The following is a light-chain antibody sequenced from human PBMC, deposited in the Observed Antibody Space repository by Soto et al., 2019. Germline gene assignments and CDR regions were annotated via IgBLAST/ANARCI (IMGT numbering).Light chain of an antibody. Sequence: DIQMTQSPSSLSASVGDRVTITCRASQDISNYLNWYQQRPGKAPKLLIYDASNLERGVPSRFSGTRSGTHVTFAMSSLQPQDVVTYYCQQSDSLPITFGQGTRLQI. J-gene: IGKJ5*01. V-gene: IGKV1-33*01. CDR3: QQSDSLPIT. CDR2: DAS. CDR1: QDISNY.